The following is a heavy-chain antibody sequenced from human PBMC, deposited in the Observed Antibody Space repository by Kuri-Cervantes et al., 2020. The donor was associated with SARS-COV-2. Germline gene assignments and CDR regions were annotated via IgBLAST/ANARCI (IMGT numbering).Heavy chain of an antibody. CDR1: GFTFSSYA. J-gene: IGHJ4*02. CDR2: ISYSGGSK. CDR3: AKLGSRRHYED. V-gene: IGHV3-23*01. D-gene: IGHD4-17*01. Sequence: GESLKISCAASGFTFSSYAMSWVRQAPGKGLEWVSAISYSGGSKYYADSVKGRFTISRDNSKNTLYLQMNSLRAEDTAVYYCAKLGSRRHYEDWGQGTLVTVSS.